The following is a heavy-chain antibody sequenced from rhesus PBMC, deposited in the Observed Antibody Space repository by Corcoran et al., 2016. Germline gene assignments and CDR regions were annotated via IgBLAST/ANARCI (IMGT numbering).Heavy chain of an antibody. J-gene: IGHJ6*01. Sequence: QVQLQESGPGLVKPSETLSLTCAVSGGSISSNYWSWIPQPSGNGLECNVFMYCSSGSTYYNPPLSSRVTISTDTSKNQFSLKLSSVTAADTAVYYCARVARYSTLLDSWCQGVVVTVSS. CDR1: GGSISSNY. D-gene: IGHD4-23*01. V-gene: IGHV4-160*01. CDR2: MYCSSGST. CDR3: ARVARYSTLLDS.